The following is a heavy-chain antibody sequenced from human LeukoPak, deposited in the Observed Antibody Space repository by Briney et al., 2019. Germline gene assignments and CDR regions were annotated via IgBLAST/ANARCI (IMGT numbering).Heavy chain of an antibody. V-gene: IGHV1-69*05. CDR1: GGTFSSYA. Sequence: SVKVSCKASGGTFSSYAISWVRQAPGQGLEWMGGIIPIFGTANYAQKLQGRVTITTDESTSTAYMELSSLRSEDTAVYYCARGTPVWSCSSTSCYEAFDIWGQGTMVTVSS. D-gene: IGHD2-2*01. CDR3: ARGTPVWSCSSTSCYEAFDI. CDR2: IIPIFGTA. J-gene: IGHJ3*02.